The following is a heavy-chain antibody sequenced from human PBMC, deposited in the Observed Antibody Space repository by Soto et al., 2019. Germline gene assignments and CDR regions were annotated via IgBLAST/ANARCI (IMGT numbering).Heavy chain of an antibody. CDR3: ARDLDTSGWGWLDP. D-gene: IGHD6-25*01. J-gene: IGHJ5*02. CDR1: GYTFTDYY. V-gene: IGHV1-2*02. Sequence: QVRLVQSGAEVKRPGASVKVSCKTSGYTFTDYYVHWVRQAPGQGLEWMGWINPNSGGTNYAQKFQGRVTLTRDTSINTAYMEMSRLRSDDTAVYFCARDLDTSGWGWLDPWGQGTLVTVSS. CDR2: INPNSGGT.